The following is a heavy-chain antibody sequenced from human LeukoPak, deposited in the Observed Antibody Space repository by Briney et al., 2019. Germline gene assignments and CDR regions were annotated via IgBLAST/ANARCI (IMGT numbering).Heavy chain of an antibody. D-gene: IGHD3-16*01. Sequence: GGSLRLSCAASGFTFSSYEMNWVRQAPGNGLEWVSYISSSGSTIYYADSVKGRFTISRDNAKNSLYLQMNSLRAEDTAVYYCAAGVWGSIDYWGQGTLVTVSS. CDR3: AAGVWGSIDY. CDR1: GFTFSSYE. J-gene: IGHJ4*02. V-gene: IGHV3-48*03. CDR2: ISSSGSTI.